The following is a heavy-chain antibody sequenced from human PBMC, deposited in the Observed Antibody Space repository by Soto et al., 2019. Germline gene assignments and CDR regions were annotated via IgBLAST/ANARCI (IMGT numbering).Heavy chain of an antibody. CDR1: GGSINRDDYY. CDR3: ARDNGWTPRYGGIDV. J-gene: IGHJ6*02. CDR2: IYYNGGT. Sequence: ASETLSLTCTVSGGSINRDDYYWTWIRQPPGKGLELIGYIYYNGGTYYNPSLKSRLHISIDTSKNQSSLKLSSVTAADPAVYFCARDNGWTPRYGGIDVWRRGTTVIVSS. D-gene: IGHD2-8*01. V-gene: IGHV4-30-4*01.